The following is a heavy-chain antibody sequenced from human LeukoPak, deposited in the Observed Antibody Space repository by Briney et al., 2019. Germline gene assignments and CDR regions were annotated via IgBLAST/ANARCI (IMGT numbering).Heavy chain of an antibody. CDR2: LSGTRDSRGA. J-gene: IGHJ6*03. Sequence: GGSLRLSCAASGFTSSRSAMTWVRQAPGKGLEWVASLSGTRDSRGAIYADSVKGRFTISRDDSKSTLFLRMNRLTAEDTAIYYCAKTRSSSSHYFYFMDVWAKGVTVTVSS. V-gene: IGHV3-23*01. D-gene: IGHD6-6*01. CDR1: GFTSSRSA. CDR3: AKTRSSSSHYFYFMDV.